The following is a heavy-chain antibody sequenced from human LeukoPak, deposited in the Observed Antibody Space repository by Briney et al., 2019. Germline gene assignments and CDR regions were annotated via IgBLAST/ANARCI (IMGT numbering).Heavy chain of an antibody. CDR1: GGSVSSGISY. J-gene: IGHJ4*02. CDR2: ISDSGGS. V-gene: IGHV4-61*01. CDR3: ARDRSSYFDS. Sequence: PSETLPLTCSVSGGSVSSGISYWSWIRQPPGEGLEWIAYISDSGGSDYNPSLRGRVTISLDTSKNQFSLRLTSVTAADTAVYYCARDRSSYFDSWGQGTLVTVSS. D-gene: IGHD6-6*01.